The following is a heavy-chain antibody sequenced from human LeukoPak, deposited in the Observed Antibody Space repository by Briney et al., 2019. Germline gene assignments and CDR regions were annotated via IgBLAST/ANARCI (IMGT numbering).Heavy chain of an antibody. CDR2: ISSSSSTI. V-gene: IGHV3-48*04. J-gene: IGHJ4*02. CDR3: AREGTYYDFWSGGRGFDY. CDR1: GFTFSSYS. Sequence: GGSLRLSCAASGFTFSSYSMNWVRQAPGKGLEWVSYISSSSSTIYYADSVKGRFTISRDNAKNSLYLQMNSLRAEDTAVYYCAREGTYYDFWSGGRGFDYWGQGTLVTVSS. D-gene: IGHD3-3*01.